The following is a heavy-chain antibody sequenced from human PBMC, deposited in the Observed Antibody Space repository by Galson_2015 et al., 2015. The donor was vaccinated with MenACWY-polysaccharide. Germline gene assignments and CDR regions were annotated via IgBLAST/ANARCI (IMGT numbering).Heavy chain of an antibody. CDR1: QFTFNNYA. CDR2: INPSGGST. CDR3: ANGCSISSCSPLDY. Sequence: SLRLSCAASQFTFNNYAMIWVRQAPGKGLEWISTINPSGGSTWYADSVKGRFSISRDNSNNMLSLQMNSLRADDTAVYYCANGCSISSCSPLDYWGQGTLVSVSS. J-gene: IGHJ4*02. D-gene: IGHD2-2*01. V-gene: IGHV3-23*01.